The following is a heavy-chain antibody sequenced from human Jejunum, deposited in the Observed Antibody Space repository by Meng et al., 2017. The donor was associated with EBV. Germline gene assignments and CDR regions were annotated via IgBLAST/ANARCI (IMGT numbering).Heavy chain of an antibody. CDR3: VRGPWNN. V-gene: IGHV3-53*01. Sequence: EGQGLESGGGLIPLGGSLRLSCAASGFIVSGHYMSWVRQAPGKGLEWVSVIYTGGSTYYADSVKGRFTISRDNSKNTLFIQMNNLRVDDTAVYYCVRGPWNNWGQGTLVTVSS. CDR1: GFIVSGHY. CDR2: IYTGGST. J-gene: IGHJ4*02. D-gene: IGHD1/OR15-1a*01.